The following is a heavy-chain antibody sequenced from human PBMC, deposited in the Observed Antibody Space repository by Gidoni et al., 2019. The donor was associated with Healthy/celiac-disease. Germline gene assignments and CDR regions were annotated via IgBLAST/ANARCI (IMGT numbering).Heavy chain of an antibody. CDR2: IYYSGST. D-gene: IGHD3-22*01. CDR1: GSSNRSYY. V-gene: IGHV4-59*01. J-gene: IGHJ3*02. Sequence: QVQLQESGPGLVTPSETLSLTCTAPGSSNRSYYWSWIRQPPGNGLEWIGYIYYSGSTTYNPSLKSRVTISVDTSKNQFSLTLSSVTAADTAVYYCARGHYYDSSDAFDIWGQGTMVTVSS. CDR3: ARGHYYDSSDAFDI.